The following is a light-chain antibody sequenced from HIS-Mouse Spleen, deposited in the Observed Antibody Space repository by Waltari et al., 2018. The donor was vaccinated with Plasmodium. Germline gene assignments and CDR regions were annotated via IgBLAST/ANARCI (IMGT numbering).Light chain of an antibody. Sequence: QSALTQPASVSGSPGQSITIPCTGTSSDVGSYNLVSWYQQHPGQAPKLMIYEGSKRPSGGSNRFSGSKSGNTASLTISGLQAEDEADYYCCSYAGSSTWVFGGGTKLTVL. V-gene: IGLV2-23*01. CDR2: EGS. CDR3: CSYAGSSTWV. J-gene: IGLJ3*02. CDR1: SSDVGSYNL.